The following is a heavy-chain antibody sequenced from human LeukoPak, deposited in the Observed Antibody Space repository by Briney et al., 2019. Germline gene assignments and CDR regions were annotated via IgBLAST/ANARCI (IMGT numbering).Heavy chain of an antibody. CDR1: GYTFTNYY. CDR3: ARGGAGDMYNFFDL. V-gene: IGHV1-46*01. J-gene: IGHJ5*02. Sequence: EASVTVSCKSSGYTFTNYYMVWVRQPPGQGLAWMGIINPSGGSTTYAQKFQGRVTVTRDTSTRTVYMELSSLRSEDTAIYYCARGGAGDMYNFFDLWGQGTLVTVSS. CDR2: INPSGGST. D-gene: IGHD3-16*01.